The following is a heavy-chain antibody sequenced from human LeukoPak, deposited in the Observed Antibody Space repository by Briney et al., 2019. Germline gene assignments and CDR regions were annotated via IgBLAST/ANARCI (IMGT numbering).Heavy chain of an antibody. CDR2: IYHSGST. CDR3: ARQSSSIDYYDSSGYYYGVAFDI. Sequence: PSETLPLTCAVSGYSISSGYYWGWIRQPPGKGLEWIGSIYHSGSTYYNPSLKSRVTISVDTSKNQFSLKLSSVTAADTAVYYCARQSSSIDYYDSSGYYYGVAFDIWGQGTMVTVSS. J-gene: IGHJ3*02. V-gene: IGHV4-38-2*01. CDR1: GYSISSGYY. D-gene: IGHD3-22*01.